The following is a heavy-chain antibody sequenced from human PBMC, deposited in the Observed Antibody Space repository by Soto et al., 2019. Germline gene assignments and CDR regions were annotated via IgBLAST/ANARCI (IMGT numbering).Heavy chain of an antibody. CDR3: AKEGGLSGSYYISSSYYFDY. CDR1: GFTVSSNY. D-gene: IGHD1-26*01. CDR2: IYSGGST. Sequence: GGSLSLSCAASGFTVSSNYMSWVRQAPGKGLEWVSVIYSGGSTYYADSVKGRFTISRDNSKNTLYLQMNSLRAEDTSVYYCAKEGGLSGSYYISSSYYFDYWGQGTLVTVSS. J-gene: IGHJ4*02. V-gene: IGHV3-66*01.